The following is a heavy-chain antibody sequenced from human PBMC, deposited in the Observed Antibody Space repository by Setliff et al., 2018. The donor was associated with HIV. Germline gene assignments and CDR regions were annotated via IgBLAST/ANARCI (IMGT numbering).Heavy chain of an antibody. D-gene: IGHD4-17*01. CDR1: GYSISSGYY. Sequence: SETLSLTCAVSGYSISSGYYWGWIRQPPGKGLEWIGYIYYNGNTNYNPTLNSRGTISVDTSKNQFSLKLTSVTAADTAVYYCAREIYGGNSRPFDYWGQGTLVTVSS. CDR2: IYYNGNT. J-gene: IGHJ4*02. V-gene: IGHV4-38-2*02. CDR3: AREIYGGNSRPFDY.